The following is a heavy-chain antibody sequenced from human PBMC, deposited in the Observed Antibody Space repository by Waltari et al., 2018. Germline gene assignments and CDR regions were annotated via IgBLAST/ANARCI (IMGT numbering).Heavy chain of an antibody. CDR3: ARDRGRGLYLDS. CDR1: GDSMTQNYW. D-gene: IGHD2-15*01. V-gene: IGHV4-4*02. CDR2: IHGSGRT. J-gene: IGHJ4*02. Sequence: QLQLQQSGPGLVKPSASLSLTCAVPGDSMTQNYWGNWVRQPPGKGLEGIGQIHGSGRTNYNPSLESRVTVSIDTSNNQFSLKVSYATAADTAVYYCARDRGRGLYLDSWGQGTLVTVSP.